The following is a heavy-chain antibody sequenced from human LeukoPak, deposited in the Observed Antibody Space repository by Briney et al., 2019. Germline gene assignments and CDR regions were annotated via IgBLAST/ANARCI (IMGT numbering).Heavy chain of an antibody. V-gene: IGHV3-7*04. Sequence: PGGSLRLSCAASGFTFSNAWMNWVRQAPGKGLEWVANIKQDGSEQNYVDSVKGRFTVSRDNGKKLLYLQMNSLRAEDTAMYYCARGRVTGDWGQGTLVTVSS. J-gene: IGHJ4*02. CDR3: ARGRVTGD. D-gene: IGHD3-10*01. CDR2: IKQDGSEQ. CDR1: GFTFSNAW.